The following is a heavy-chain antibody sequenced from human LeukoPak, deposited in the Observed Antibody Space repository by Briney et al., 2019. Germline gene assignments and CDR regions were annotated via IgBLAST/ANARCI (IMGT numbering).Heavy chain of an antibody. J-gene: IGHJ6*02. CDR2: IYYSGST. CDR1: GGSISSYY. Sequence: PSETLSLACTVSGGSISSYYWSWIRQPPGEGLEWIGYIYYSGSTNYNPSLKSRVTISVDTSKNQFSLKLSSVTAADTAVYYCARVYGSGTYPYYYYGMDVWGQGTTVTVSS. CDR3: ARVYGSGTYPYYYYGMDV. D-gene: IGHD3-10*01. V-gene: IGHV4-59*08.